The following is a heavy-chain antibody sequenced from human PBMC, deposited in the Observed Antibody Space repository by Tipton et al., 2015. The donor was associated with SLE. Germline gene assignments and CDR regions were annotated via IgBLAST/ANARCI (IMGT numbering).Heavy chain of an antibody. J-gene: IGHJ4*02. CDR2: IYTSGST. CDR3: AREAGSSRYCDY. V-gene: IGHV4-4*07. Sequence: TLSLTCTVSGGSISSHYWSWIRQPAGKGLEWIGRIYTSGSTNYNPSLKSRVTMSVDTSQNQFSLQVTSVTAADTAVYYCAREAGSSRYCDYWGQGTLVTVSS. D-gene: IGHD1-26*01. CDR1: GGSISSHY.